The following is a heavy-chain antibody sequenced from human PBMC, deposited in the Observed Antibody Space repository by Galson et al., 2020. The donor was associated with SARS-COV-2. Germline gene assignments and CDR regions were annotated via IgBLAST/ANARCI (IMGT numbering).Heavy chain of an antibody. D-gene: IGHD3-10*01. CDR3: TTEGGYGSGGYSHSEYFQH. V-gene: IGHV3-15*01. CDR2: IKSKTDGGTT. Sequence: GGSLRLSCAASGFTFSNAWMSWVRQAPGKGLEWVGRIKSKTDGGTTDYAAPVKGRFTISRDDSKNTLYLQMNSLKTEGTAVYYCTTEGGYGSGGYSHSEYFQHWGQGTLVTVSS. J-gene: IGHJ1*01. CDR1: GFTFSNAW.